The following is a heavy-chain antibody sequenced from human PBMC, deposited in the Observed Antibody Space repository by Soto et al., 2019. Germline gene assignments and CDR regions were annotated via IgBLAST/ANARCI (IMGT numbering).Heavy chain of an antibody. Sequence: EVQLVESGGGLVQPGGSLRLSCAASGFTFSDHLMDWVRQAPGKGVEWVGRSRSKVSSYTTEYAASVKGRFTISRDASKNSLYLQMSSLKTEDTAVYYCAGGATGRAPFQHWGQGTLVTVSS. J-gene: IGHJ1*01. CDR3: AGGATGRAPFQH. CDR2: SRSKVSSYTT. V-gene: IGHV3-72*01. CDR1: GFTFSDHL. D-gene: IGHD1-1*01.